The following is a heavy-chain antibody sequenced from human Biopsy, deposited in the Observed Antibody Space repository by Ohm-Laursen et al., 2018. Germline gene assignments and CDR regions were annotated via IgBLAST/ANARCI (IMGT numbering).Heavy chain of an antibody. CDR3: ARRGSGGRSFDY. CDR1: GDSINSSY. J-gene: IGHJ4*02. Sequence: PSETLSLTCIVSGDSINSSYWSWIRQPPGKGLEWIGFISNSGNTNYNPSLKSRVTISVDMSKNQISLKLGSVTVADTAVFYCARRGSGGRSFDYWGQGSLVTVSS. D-gene: IGHD2-15*01. CDR2: ISNSGNT. V-gene: IGHV4-59*08.